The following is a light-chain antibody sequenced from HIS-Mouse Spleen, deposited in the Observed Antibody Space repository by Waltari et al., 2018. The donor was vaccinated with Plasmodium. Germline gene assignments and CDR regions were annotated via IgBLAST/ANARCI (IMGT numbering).Light chain of an antibody. CDR2: GAS. CDR1: PSVSSN. V-gene: IGKV3-15*01. CDR3: QQYNNWPPYT. Sequence: EIVMTQSPATLSVSPGERATLSCRASPSVSSNLAWYQQKPGQAPRLLIYGASTRATGIPARFSGSGSGTEFTLTISIMQSEDFAVYYCQQYNNWPPYTFGQGTKLEIK. J-gene: IGKJ2*01.